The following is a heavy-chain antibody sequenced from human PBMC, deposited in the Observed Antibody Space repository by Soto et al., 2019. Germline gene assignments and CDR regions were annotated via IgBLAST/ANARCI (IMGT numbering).Heavy chain of an antibody. CDR2: TYYRSKWYN. D-gene: IGHD1-26*01. CDR3: AREKPIVGATVTFDY. V-gene: IGHV6-1*01. CDR1: GDSVSSNSAA. J-gene: IGHJ4*02. Sequence: QSQTLSLTCAISGDSVSSNSAAWNWIRQSPSRGLEWLGRTYYRSKWYNDYAVSVKSRITINPDTSKNQFSLQLNSVTPEDTAVYYCAREKPIVGATVTFDYWGQGTLVTVSS.